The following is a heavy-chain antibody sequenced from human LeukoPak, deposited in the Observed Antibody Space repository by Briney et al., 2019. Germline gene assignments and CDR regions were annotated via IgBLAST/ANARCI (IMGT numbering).Heavy chain of an antibody. CDR2: ISSSSSYI. CDR1: GFTFSSYS. J-gene: IGHJ4*02. V-gene: IGHV3-21*01. D-gene: IGHD2-2*01. Sequence: GGSLRLSCAASGFTFSSYSMNWFRQAPAKGLEWVSSISSSSSYIYYADSVKGRFTISRDNAKNSLYLQMNSLRAEDTAVYYCAREGLGQLLPRRYQPLDYWGQGTLVTVSS. CDR3: AREGLGQLLPRRYQPLDY.